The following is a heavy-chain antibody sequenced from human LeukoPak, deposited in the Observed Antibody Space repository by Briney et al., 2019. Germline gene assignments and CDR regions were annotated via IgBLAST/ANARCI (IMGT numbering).Heavy chain of an antibody. Sequence: SETLSLTCTVSGGSISSYYWSWIRQPAGKGLEWIGRIYTSGSTNYNPSLKSRATMSVDTSKNQFSLKLSSVTAADTAVYYCARARLGVVVPAAIRSNWFDPWGQGTLVTVSS. CDR1: GGSISSYY. V-gene: IGHV4-4*07. D-gene: IGHD2-2*02. J-gene: IGHJ5*02. CDR2: IYTSGST. CDR3: ARARLGVVVPAAIRSNWFDP.